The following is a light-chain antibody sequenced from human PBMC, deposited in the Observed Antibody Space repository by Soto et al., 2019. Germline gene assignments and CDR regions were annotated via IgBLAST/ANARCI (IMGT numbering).Light chain of an antibody. J-gene: IGKJ1*01. CDR2: DVS. CDR3: QQYNKWPRT. Sequence: ERMLTQSPATLSVYPGERVTVSCRASQIVSSTLAWYQHKPGQAPRLLFYDVSTRATGIPARFSGSGSGTEFTLSISSLQSEDFAVYYCQQYNKWPRTFGQGTNVDI. V-gene: IGKV3-15*01. CDR1: QIVSST.